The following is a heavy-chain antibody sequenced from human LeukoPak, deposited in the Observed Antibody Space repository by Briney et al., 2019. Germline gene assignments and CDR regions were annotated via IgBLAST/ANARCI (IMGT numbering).Heavy chain of an antibody. Sequence: GGSLRLSCAASGFTFSDYYMNWIRQAPGKGLEWVSYISSSASTIYYADPVKGRFTISRDNAKNSLFLQMNSLRAEDTAVYYWARRAALPPYFAYGGQGILVTVPS. J-gene: IGHJ4*02. D-gene: IGHD6-6*01. CDR1: GFTFSDYY. CDR2: ISSSASTI. CDR3: ARRAALPPYFAY. V-gene: IGHV3-11*04.